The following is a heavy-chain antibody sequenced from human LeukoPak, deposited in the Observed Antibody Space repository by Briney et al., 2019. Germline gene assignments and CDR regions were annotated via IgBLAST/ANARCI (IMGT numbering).Heavy chain of an antibody. D-gene: IGHD3-3*01. CDR1: GFTVSSNY. V-gene: IGHV3-66*01. Sequence: PGGSLRLSCAASGFTVSSNYMSWVRQAPGKGLEWVSVIYSGGSTYYADSVKGRFTISRDNSKNTLYLQMNSLRAEDTAVYYCARVYGDDFWGGPHFDYWGQGTLVTVSS. J-gene: IGHJ4*02. CDR2: IYSGGST. CDR3: ARVYGDDFWGGPHFDY.